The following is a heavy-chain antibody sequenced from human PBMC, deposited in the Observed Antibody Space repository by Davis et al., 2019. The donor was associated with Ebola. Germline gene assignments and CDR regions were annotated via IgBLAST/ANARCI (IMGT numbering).Heavy chain of an antibody. J-gene: IGHJ4*02. CDR1: GFTFSSYA. V-gene: IGHV3-72*01. CDR2: IGNKDNTHII. CDR3: ARGRGDCWSTTCYIDY. D-gene: IGHD2-2*02. Sequence: GESLKISCAASGFTFSSYAMHWVRQAPGKGLEWVSRIGNKDNTHIIEYAASVKGRFTISRDDSKNSLYLQMNSLSAEDTAVHYCARGRGDCWSTTCYIDYWGQGTLVTVSS.